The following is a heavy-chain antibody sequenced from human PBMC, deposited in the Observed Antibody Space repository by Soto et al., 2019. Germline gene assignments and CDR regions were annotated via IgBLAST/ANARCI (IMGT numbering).Heavy chain of an antibody. Sequence: ASVKVSCKASGYTFTGYYMHWVRQAPGQGLEWMGWINPNSGGTNYAQKFQGWVTMTRDTSISTAYMELSRLRSDDTAVYYCARVRRAGNNMDVWGKGTTVTVSS. J-gene: IGHJ6*03. V-gene: IGHV1-2*04. CDR3: ARVRRAGNNMDV. CDR1: GYTFTGYY. CDR2: INPNSGGT. D-gene: IGHD1-1*01.